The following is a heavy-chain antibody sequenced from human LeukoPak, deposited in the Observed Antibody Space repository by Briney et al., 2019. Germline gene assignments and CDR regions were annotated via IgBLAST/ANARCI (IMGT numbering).Heavy chain of an antibody. V-gene: IGHV3-7*01. Sequence: PGGSLRLSCAASGFSFSNHWMSWVRQAPGKGLGWVASINLDGTDKYYVDAVKGRFTISRDNAKNSLFLEMNSLRATDTAVYYCVRNGGSLDYWGQGTLVTVSS. D-gene: IGHD2-15*01. CDR1: GFSFSNHW. J-gene: IGHJ4*02. CDR2: INLDGTDK. CDR3: VRNGGSLDY.